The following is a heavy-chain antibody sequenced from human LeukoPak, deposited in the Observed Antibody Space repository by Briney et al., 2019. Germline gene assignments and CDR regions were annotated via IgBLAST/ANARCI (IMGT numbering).Heavy chain of an antibody. J-gene: IGHJ4*02. CDR3: ARDAGSGYYIYYFDY. V-gene: IGHV3-21*04. CDR2: ISSSSSYI. D-gene: IGHD3-3*01. Sequence: GGSLSLSCAASGFTFSSYSMNWVRQAPGKGLEWVSSISSSSSYIYYADSVKGRFTISRDNAKNSLYLQMNSLRAEDTAVYYCARDAGSGYYIYYFDYWGQGTLVTVSS. CDR1: GFTFSSYS.